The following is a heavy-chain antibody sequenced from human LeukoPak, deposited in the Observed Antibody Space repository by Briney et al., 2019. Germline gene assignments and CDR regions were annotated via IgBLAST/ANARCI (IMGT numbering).Heavy chain of an antibody. J-gene: IGHJ4*03. Sequence: GGSLRLSCTTSGFTFIDYTMHWVRQAPGEGPEWVALASSDGSDKQYAASVKGRFTISRDDSKNTLYLEMNTLKDEDTAVYYCARAHSASWYAAYWGHGTRVTVSS. CDR3: ARAHSASWYAAY. CDR1: GFTFIDYT. D-gene: IGHD2-2*01. V-gene: IGHV3-30*04. CDR2: ASSDGSDK.